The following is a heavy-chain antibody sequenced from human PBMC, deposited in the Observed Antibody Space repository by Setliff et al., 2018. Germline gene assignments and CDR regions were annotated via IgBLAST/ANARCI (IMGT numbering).Heavy chain of an antibody. J-gene: IGHJ4*02. D-gene: IGHD1-1*01. CDR1: GGAVSGDY. V-gene: IGHV4-59*02. Sequence: SETLSLTCSVSGGAVSGDYWTWIRQPPGKGLEYIGYINYSGSTNYSPSLKSRVTISIDKSNNQFSLKLTSMTAADTAVYYCAKGGGRYHSDSWGQGILVTVSS. CDR3: AKGGGRYHSDS. CDR2: INYSGST.